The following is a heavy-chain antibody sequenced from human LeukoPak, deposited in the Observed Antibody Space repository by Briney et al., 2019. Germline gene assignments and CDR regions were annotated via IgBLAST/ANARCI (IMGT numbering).Heavy chain of an antibody. V-gene: IGHV3-74*01. CDR3: ARSFRGFDY. Sequence: PGGSLRLSCAASGFTFSGFWMHWVRQAPGKGLIWVSYIYSDGGTTSYADSVKGRFAISRDIAKNTMYLQMNSLGADDTAMYYCARSFRGFDYWGQGTLVTVSS. CDR2: IYSDGGTT. J-gene: IGHJ4*02. CDR1: GFTFSGFW. D-gene: IGHD3-10*01.